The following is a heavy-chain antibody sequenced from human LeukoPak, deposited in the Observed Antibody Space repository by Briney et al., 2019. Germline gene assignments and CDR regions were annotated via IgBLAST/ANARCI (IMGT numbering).Heavy chain of an antibody. CDR2: IYYSGST. CDR1: GGSISSGGYY. CDR3: ARASDFWSGYSGFDY. J-gene: IGHJ4*02. D-gene: IGHD3-3*01. V-gene: IGHV4-31*03. Sequence: EPSQTLSLTCTVSGGSISSGGYYWSWIRQHPGKGLEWIGYIYYSGSTYYNPSLKSRVTISVDTSKNQFSLKPSSVTAADTAVYYCARASDFWSGYSGFDYWGQGTLVTVSS.